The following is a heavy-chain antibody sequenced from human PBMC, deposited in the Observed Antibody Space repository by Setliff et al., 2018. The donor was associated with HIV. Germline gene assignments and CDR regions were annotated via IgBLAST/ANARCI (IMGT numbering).Heavy chain of an antibody. CDR3: AGGSLYYGLGSHYLRSWFDP. D-gene: IGHD3-10*01. V-gene: IGHV4-34*01. J-gene: IGHJ5*02. CDR2: INHNGNI. CDR1: GGSFSDNY. Sequence: SETLSLTCAVYGGSFSDNYWSWIRQPPGKGLDWIAEINHNGNINYNPSLKSRVTISMDPSKKQFSLKLSSVTAADTAVYYCAGGSLYYGLGSHYLRSWFDPWGQGTLVTVSS.